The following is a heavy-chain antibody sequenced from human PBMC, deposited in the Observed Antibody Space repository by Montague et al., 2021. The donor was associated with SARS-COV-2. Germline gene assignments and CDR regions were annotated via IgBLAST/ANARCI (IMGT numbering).Heavy chain of an antibody. CDR2: IYSGGST. Sequence: SLRLSCAASGFTVSSNYMSWVRQAPGKGLEWVSVIYSGGSTYYADSVKDRFNISSDNSKNTLYLQMNSLGAEDTAVYYCARDLMELQGMDVWGQGTTVTVSS. V-gene: IGHV3-53*01. CDR3: ARDLMELQGMDV. CDR1: GFTVSSNY. J-gene: IGHJ6*02. D-gene: IGHD1-7*01.